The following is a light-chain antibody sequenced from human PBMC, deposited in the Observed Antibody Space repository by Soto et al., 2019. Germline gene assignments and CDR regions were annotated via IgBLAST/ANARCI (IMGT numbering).Light chain of an antibody. CDR1: SSDVGGYNY. V-gene: IGLV2-14*01. CDR2: DVS. J-gene: IGLJ2*01. Sequence: QSVLTQPASVSGSPGQSITISCTGTSSDVGGYNYVSWYQQHPGKAPKLMIYDVSNRPSGVSNRFSGSKSGNTASLTISGRQAEDEADYYCSSYTSGSTHVVFGGGTKLTVL. CDR3: SSYTSGSTHVV.